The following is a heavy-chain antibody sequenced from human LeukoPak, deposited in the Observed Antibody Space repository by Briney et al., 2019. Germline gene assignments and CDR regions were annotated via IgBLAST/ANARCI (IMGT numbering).Heavy chain of an antibody. CDR2: ICAYNGNT. Sequence: ASVKVSCKASGYTFTSYGISWVRQAPGQGLEWMGWICAYNGNTNYAQKLQGRVTMTTDTSTSTAYMELRSLRSDDTAVYYCARDKYYYDSSPYYYGMDVWGQGTTVTVSS. CDR3: ARDKYYYDSSPYYYGMDV. CDR1: GYTFTSYG. J-gene: IGHJ6*02. D-gene: IGHD3-22*01. V-gene: IGHV1-18*01.